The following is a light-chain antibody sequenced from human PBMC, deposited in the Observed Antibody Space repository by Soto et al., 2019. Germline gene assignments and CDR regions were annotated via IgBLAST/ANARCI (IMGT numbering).Light chain of an antibody. Sequence: QSALTKPPSTSGTPGQRVTISCSGSRSNIGRSTVNWYQQLPGTAPKVLVYSTNQRPSGVPDRFSGSKSGTSASLAISGLQSEDEADYYCAAWDDTLSVWVFGGGTKLTVL. CDR3: AAWDDTLSVWV. J-gene: IGLJ3*02. V-gene: IGLV1-44*01. CDR1: RSNIGRST. CDR2: STN.